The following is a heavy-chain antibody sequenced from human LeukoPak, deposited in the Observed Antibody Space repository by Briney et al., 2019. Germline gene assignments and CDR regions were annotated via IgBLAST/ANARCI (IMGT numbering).Heavy chain of an antibody. V-gene: IGHV3-7*01. Sequence: GGSLRLSCVASGFTFKNYWMTWVRQAPGKGLEWVANIKRDGSEKYYVDSVKGRFTISRDNAKNSLHLQLNSLRAEDTAVFYCARALNLGEFDHWGQGTLVTVSS. CDR2: IKRDGSEK. CDR1: GFTFKNYW. D-gene: IGHD3-10*01. J-gene: IGHJ4*02. CDR3: ARALNLGEFDH.